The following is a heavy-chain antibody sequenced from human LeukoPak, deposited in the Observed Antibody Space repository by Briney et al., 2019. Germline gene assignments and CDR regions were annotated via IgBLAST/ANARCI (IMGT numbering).Heavy chain of an antibody. CDR1: GFTFSSYS. J-gene: IGHJ4*02. Sequence: PGGSLRLSCAASGFTFSSYSMNWVRHAQGKGLEWVSSISSSSSYIYYADSVKGRLTISTDNAKNSLYLQKNSLIADATAVYYCARDLKPYGSGSYHLWGRGTLVSVSS. CDR2: ISSSSSYI. D-gene: IGHD3-10*01. CDR3: ARDLKPYGSGSYHL. V-gene: IGHV3-21*04.